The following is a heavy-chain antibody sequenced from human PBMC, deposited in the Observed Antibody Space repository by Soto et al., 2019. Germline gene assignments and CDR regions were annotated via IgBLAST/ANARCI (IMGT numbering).Heavy chain of an antibody. V-gene: IGHV4-39*07. CDR3: ARAGSRESTYYDFWSGYSPPPRYGMDV. J-gene: IGHJ6*02. D-gene: IGHD3-3*01. CDR2: IYYSGST. Sequence: PSETLCLTCTVAGGSIRGSSYYWGWISQPPGKGLEWIGSIYYSGSTYYNPSLKSRVTISVDTSKNQFSLKLSSVTAADTAVYYCARAGSRESTYYDFWSGYSPPPRYGMDVWGQGTTVTVSS. CDR1: GGSIRGSSYY.